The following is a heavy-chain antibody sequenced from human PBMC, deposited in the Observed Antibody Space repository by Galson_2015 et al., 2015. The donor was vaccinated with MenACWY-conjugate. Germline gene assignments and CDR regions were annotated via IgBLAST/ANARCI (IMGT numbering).Heavy chain of an antibody. CDR3: ARLPTWGSSFGYFDY. CDR2: IRDTGSL. V-gene: IGHV4-59*08. Sequence: ETLSLTCTVSGASISSHHWSWFRQPPGKGLEWIAYIRDTGSLKDNPSLKSRVTMSADKSNNQFSLRLISVTAAYTAVYYCARLPTWGSSFGYFDYWGQGILVAVSS. D-gene: IGHD7-27*01. J-gene: IGHJ4*02. CDR1: GASISSHH.